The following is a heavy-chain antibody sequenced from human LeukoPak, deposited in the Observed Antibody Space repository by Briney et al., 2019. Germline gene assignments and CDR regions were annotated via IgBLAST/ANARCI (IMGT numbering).Heavy chain of an antibody. CDR1: GFTFDDYA. V-gene: IGHV3-9*01. CDR3: AKAHLAYCSGGSCYRGYFDY. CDR2: ISWNSGSI. D-gene: IGHD2-15*01. Sequence: GGSLRLSCAASGFTFDDYAMRWVRQAPGKGLEWVSGISWNSGSIGYADSVKGRFTISRDNAKNSLYLQMNSLRAEDTALYYCAKAHLAYCSGGSCYRGYFDYWGQGTLVTVSS. J-gene: IGHJ4*02.